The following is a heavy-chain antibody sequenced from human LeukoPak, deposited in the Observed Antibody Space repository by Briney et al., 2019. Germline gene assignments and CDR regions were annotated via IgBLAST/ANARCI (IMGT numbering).Heavy chain of an antibody. CDR2: VYYSGST. Sequence: SETLSLTCTVSGGSINNYYWSWIRQPPGKGLEWIGYVYYSGSTNYNPSLKSRVTMSVGTSKNQFSLKLSSVTAADTAVYYCARHRSDSFAYYDSSGYLYGMDVWGQGTTVTVSS. V-gene: IGHV4-59*08. CDR1: GGSINNYY. CDR3: ARHRSDSFAYYDSSGYLYGMDV. D-gene: IGHD3-22*01. J-gene: IGHJ6*02.